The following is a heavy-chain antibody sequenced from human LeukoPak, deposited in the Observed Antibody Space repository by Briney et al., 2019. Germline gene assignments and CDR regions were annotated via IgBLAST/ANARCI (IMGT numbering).Heavy chain of an antibody. D-gene: IGHD5-18*01. CDR2: TYHIGST. J-gene: IGHJ4*02. CDR1: GGTPGRGGYT. Sequence: PLQTLSLSCAVSGGTPGRGGYTWSWIRHPPGKGPRWIGYTYHIGSTYYNPSLKSRVTISVDRSKNQFSLKLSSVTAADTAGYYCAGTADTAMDYWGQGTLVTVSS. V-gene: IGHV4-30-2*01. CDR3: AGTADTAMDY.